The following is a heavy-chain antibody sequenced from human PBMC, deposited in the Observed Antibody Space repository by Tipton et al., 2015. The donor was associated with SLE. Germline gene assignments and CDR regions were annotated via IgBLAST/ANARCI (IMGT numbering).Heavy chain of an antibody. Sequence: TLSLTCAVYGGSFSGYYWSWIRQPPGKGLEWIGEINHSGSTNYNPSLKSRVTISVDTSKNQFSLKLSSVTAADTAVYYCARDGPSLCYYYYMDLWGYGSAFTVPS. CDR3: ARDGPSLCYYYYMDL. J-gene: IGHJ6*03. V-gene: IGHV4-34*01. CDR2: INHSGST. CDR1: GGSFSGYY. D-gene: IGHD2-21*01.